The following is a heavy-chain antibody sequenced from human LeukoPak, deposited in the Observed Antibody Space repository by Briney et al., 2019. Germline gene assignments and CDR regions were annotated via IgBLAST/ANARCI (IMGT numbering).Heavy chain of an antibody. V-gene: IGHV1-18*01. Sequence: ASVKVSCKASGYTFTNYGITWVRQAPGQGLEWMGWISAYNGNTNYAQKFQGRVTMTTDTSTSTAYMELRSLRSDGTAVYYCTRDKGYSSSWFAQVFDYWGQGTLVTVSS. CDR1: GYTFTNYG. J-gene: IGHJ4*02. D-gene: IGHD6-13*01. CDR3: TRDKGYSSSWFAQVFDY. CDR2: ISAYNGNT.